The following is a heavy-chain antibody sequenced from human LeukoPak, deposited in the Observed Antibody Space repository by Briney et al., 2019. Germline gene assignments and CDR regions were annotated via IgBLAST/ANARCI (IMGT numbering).Heavy chain of an antibody. CDR2: INHSGSI. J-gene: IGHJ4*02. CDR3: ARDPLPYYYDSSGYPTTTDY. V-gene: IGHV4-34*01. Sequence: PSETLSLTCAVYGGSFSGYYWSWIRQPPGKGLEWIGEINHSGSINYNPSLKSRVTISVDTSKNQFSLKLSSVTAADTAVYYCARDPLPYYYDSSGYPTTTDYWGQGTLVTVSS. D-gene: IGHD3-22*01. CDR1: GGSFSGYY.